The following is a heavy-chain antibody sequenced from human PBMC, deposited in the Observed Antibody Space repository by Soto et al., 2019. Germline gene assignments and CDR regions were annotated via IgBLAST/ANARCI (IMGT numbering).Heavy chain of an antibody. Sequence: SSETLSLTCAVYGGSFSGYYWSWIRQPPGKGLEWIGEINHSGSTNYNPSLKSRVTISVDTSKNQFSLKLSSVTAADTAVYYCARGLRGVLGYWGQGTLVTVSS. V-gene: IGHV4-34*01. D-gene: IGHD3-3*01. CDR1: GGSFSGYY. CDR2: INHSGST. CDR3: ARGLRGVLGY. J-gene: IGHJ4*02.